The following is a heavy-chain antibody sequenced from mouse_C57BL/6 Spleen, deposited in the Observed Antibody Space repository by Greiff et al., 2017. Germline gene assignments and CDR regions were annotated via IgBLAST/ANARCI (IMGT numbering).Heavy chain of an antibody. D-gene: IGHD4-1*01. Sequence: EVHLVESGGGLVKPGGSLKLSCAASGFTFSDYGMHWVRQAPEKGLEWVAYISSGSSTIYYADTVKGRFTISRDNAMNTLFLQMTSLRSEDTAMYYCARRLGPYYFDYWGQGTTLTVSS. J-gene: IGHJ2*01. CDR2: ISSGSSTI. CDR3: ARRLGPYYFDY. V-gene: IGHV5-17*01. CDR1: GFTFSDYG.